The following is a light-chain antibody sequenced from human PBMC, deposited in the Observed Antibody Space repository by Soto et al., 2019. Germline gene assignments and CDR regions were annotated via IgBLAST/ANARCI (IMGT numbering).Light chain of an antibody. CDR1: QSVSSN. V-gene: IGKV3-15*01. J-gene: IGKJ4*01. CDR2: GAS. Sequence: EIVMTQSPATLSVSPGERATLSCRASQSVSSNLAWYQQKPGQAPRLLIYGASTRATGIPARFSGSGSGTEFPLTISTLQSEDFVVYYCHQYNNWPPLTFGGGTKGEIK. CDR3: HQYNNWPPLT.